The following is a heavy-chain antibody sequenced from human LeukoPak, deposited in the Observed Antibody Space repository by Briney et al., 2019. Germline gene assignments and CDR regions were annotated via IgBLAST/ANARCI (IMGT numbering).Heavy chain of an antibody. CDR3: AKDKEVVPAARANDY. J-gene: IGHJ4*02. CDR2: IRFDATTK. CDR1: GFTFSSSG. Sequence: GGSLRLSCAASGFTFSSSGMHWVRQAPGRGLEWVAFIRFDATTKYYAQSVRGRFTISRDNSQNTLFLQMNSLRAEDTAVYYCAKDKEVVPAARANDYWGQGTLVTVSS. D-gene: IGHD2-2*01. V-gene: IGHV3-30*02.